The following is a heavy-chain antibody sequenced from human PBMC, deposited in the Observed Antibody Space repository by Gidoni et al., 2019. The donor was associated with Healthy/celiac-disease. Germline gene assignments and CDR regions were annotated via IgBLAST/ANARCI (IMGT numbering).Heavy chain of an antibody. CDR2: IYTSGST. Sequence: QVQLQESGPGLVKPSQTLSLTCTVSGGSISSGCYYCSWIRQPAGKGLEWIGRIYTSGSTNYNPSLKSRVTMSVDTSKNQFSLKLSSVTAADTAVYYCARVGDIVVVPAAIRSDAFDIWGQGTMVTVSS. V-gene: IGHV4-61*02. CDR3: ARVGDIVVVPAAIRSDAFDI. D-gene: IGHD2-2*02. CDR1: GGSISSGCYY. J-gene: IGHJ3*02.